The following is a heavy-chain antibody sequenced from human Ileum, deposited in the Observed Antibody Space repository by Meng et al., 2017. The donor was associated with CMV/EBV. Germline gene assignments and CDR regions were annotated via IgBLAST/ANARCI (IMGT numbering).Heavy chain of an antibody. CDR3: ARDIVGATPDDY. D-gene: IGHD1-26*01. J-gene: IGHJ4*02. CDR2: VKYDGTRT. CDR1: GFTFSSFW. V-gene: IGHV3-74*01. Sequence: GGSLRLSCAASGFTFSSFWMYWVRQSAGKGLEWVSRVKYDGTRTDYADSVKGRFTISRDNAKNSLYLQMNSLRAEDTAVYYCARDIVGATPDDYWGQGTLVTVSS.